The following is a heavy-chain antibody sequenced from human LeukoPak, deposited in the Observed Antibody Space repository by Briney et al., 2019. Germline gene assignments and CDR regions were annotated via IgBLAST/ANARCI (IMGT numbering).Heavy chain of an antibody. Sequence: SETLSLTCAVYGGSFSGYYWCWIRQPPGKGLEWIGYIYYSGSTNYNPSLKSRVTISVDTSKNQFSLKLSSVTAADTAVYYCARHVTGSYYSRILYYYYYMDVWGKGTTVTISS. CDR2: IYYSGST. J-gene: IGHJ6*03. D-gene: IGHD3-10*01. V-gene: IGHV4-59*08. CDR1: GGSFSGYY. CDR3: ARHVTGSYYSRILYYYYYMDV.